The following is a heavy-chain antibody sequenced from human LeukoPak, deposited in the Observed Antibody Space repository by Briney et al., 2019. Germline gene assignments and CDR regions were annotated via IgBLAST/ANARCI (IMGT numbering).Heavy chain of an antibody. CDR1: GDTFTGYY. D-gene: IGHD1-26*01. J-gene: IGHJ4*02. CDR2: INPNSGGT. CDR3: AVDGSYYAK. Sequence: ASIKVSCKASGDTFTGYYMHWVRQAPGERLEWMGWINPNSGGTNYAQKLQGRVTMTTDTSTSTAYMELRSLRSDDTAVYYCAVDGSYYAKWGQGTLVTVSS. V-gene: IGHV1-2*02.